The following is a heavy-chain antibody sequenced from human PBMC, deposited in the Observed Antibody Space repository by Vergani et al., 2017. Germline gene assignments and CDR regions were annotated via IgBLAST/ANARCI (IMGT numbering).Heavy chain of an antibody. V-gene: IGHV4-39*07. J-gene: IGHJ3*01. CDR1: NDSVSNTFYY. CDR3: ARGDYGGPKSDAFDV. D-gene: IGHD4-23*01. Sequence: QVQLQESGPGLVKPSETLSLTCTVSNDSVSNTFYYWGWIRQTPGKGLDWIGSIYYSGSTYYNPSLESRVTMSVDTSKSQFSLKLSSVTAADTAVYYCARGDYGGPKSDAFDVWGQGTVVTVSS. CDR2: IYYSGST.